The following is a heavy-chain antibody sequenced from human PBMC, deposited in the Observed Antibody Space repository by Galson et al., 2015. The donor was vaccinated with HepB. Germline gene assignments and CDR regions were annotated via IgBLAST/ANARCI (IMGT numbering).Heavy chain of an antibody. Sequence: SVKVSCKASGYTFTDFYMHWVRQAPGQGLEWMGRINPNSGGTNYAQKFQGRVTMTRDTSISTAYMELSRLRSDDTAVYFCARGLTSSWYGIYYFDFWGQGTLVTVSS. D-gene: IGHD6-13*01. V-gene: IGHV1-2*06. J-gene: IGHJ4*02. CDR2: INPNSGGT. CDR3: ARGLTSSWYGIYYFDF. CDR1: GYTFTDFY.